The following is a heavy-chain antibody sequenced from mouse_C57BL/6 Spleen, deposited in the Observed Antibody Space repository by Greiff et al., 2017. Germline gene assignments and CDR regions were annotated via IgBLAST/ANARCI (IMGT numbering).Heavy chain of an antibody. D-gene: IGHD1-1*01. J-gene: IGHJ3*01. CDR3: ARPLYYGSCYSLAY. CDR1: GFSLTSYG. V-gene: IGHV2-6*03. Sequence: VQLQQSGPGLVAPSQSLSITCTVSGFSLTSYGVHWVRQPPGKGLEWLVVIWSDGSTTYNSALKSRLSISKDNSKSQVFLKMNSLQTEDTAMYYCARPLYYGSCYSLAYWGQGTLVTVSA. CDR2: IWSDGST.